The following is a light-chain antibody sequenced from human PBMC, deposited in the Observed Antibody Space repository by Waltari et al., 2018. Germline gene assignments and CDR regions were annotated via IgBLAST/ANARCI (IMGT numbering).Light chain of an antibody. CDR2: GAS. CDR3: QHYVRLPAT. CDR1: QSVSRT. V-gene: IGKV3-20*01. Sequence: EIVLTQSPGTLSLSPGERATLSCRTRQSVSRTLAWYQQKPGQAPKLLIYGASIRATGIPDRFTGSGSGTDFLLTISSLEPEDFAVYFCQHYVRLPATFGQGTKVEIK. J-gene: IGKJ1*01.